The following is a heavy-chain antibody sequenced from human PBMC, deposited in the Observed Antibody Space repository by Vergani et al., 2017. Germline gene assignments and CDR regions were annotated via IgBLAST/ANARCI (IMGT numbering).Heavy chain of an antibody. D-gene: IGHD3-9*01. Sequence: QVQVVPSGAEVKKSGASVKVSCKTSGYTFSNYYMHWVRQAPGQGLEWMGIINPSGGHTNYAQKFQGRVTMTRDTSTSTVDMELSSLRAEDTAIYYCARGDYGILTGYRYWGQGTLVTVSA. V-gene: IGHV1-46*03. CDR1: GYTFSNYY. J-gene: IGHJ4*02. CDR3: ARGDYGILTGYRY. CDR2: INPSGGHT.